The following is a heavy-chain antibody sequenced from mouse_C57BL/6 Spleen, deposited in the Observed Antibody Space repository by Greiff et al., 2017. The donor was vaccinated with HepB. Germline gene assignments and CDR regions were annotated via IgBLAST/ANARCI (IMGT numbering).Heavy chain of an antibody. Sequence: EVHLVESGGGLVKPGGSLKLSCAASGFTFSDYGMHWVRQAPEKGLEWVAYISSGSSTIYYADTVKGRFTISRDNAKNTLFLQMTSLRSEDTAMYYCARGLTTVDYWYFDVWGTGTTVTVSS. D-gene: IGHD1-1*01. J-gene: IGHJ1*03. CDR2: ISSGSSTI. CDR3: ARGLTTVDYWYFDV. CDR1: GFTFSDYG. V-gene: IGHV5-17*01.